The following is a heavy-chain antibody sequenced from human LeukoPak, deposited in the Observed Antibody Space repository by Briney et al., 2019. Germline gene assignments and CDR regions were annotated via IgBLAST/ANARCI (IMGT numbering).Heavy chain of an antibody. J-gene: IGHJ4*02. V-gene: IGHV3-53*01. CDR1: GFTFSSDT. CDR3: ARESPYGSGSYYNVGYFDY. Sequence: GGSLRLSCTASGFTFSSDTMSWVRQAPGKGLEWVSVIYSGGSTYYADSVKGRFTISRDNSKNTLYLQMNSLRAEDTAVYYCARESPYGSGSYYNVGYFDYWGQGTLVTVSS. CDR2: IYSGGST. D-gene: IGHD3-10*01.